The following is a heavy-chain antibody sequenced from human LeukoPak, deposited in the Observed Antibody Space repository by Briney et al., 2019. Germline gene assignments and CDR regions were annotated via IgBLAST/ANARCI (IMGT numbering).Heavy chain of an antibody. J-gene: IGHJ3*02. D-gene: IGHD2-15*01. Sequence: SETLSLTCTVFGGSISNYYWSWIRQPPGKGLEWIAYIYYSGNTNYNPFLKSRVTVSVDTSKNHYSLKLSSMTTADTAVYYCARGRRSSGRHDAFDIWGQGTMVTVSS. V-gene: IGHV4-59*01. CDR3: ARGRRSSGRHDAFDI. CDR2: IYYSGNT. CDR1: GGSISNYY.